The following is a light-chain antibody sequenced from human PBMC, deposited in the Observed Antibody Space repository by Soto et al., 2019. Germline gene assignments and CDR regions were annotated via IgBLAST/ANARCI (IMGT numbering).Light chain of an antibody. V-gene: IGKV4-1*01. Sequence: IVMAQSPDSLAVSLGERATINCKSSQSLLYSSNNKNHLAWYQQKPGQPPQLIIYWASTRESGVPERFSGSGSGTDFTLTISSLEAEDVAFYWCQQYFDVPFTFGGGTKVDIK. CDR1: QSLLYSSNNKNH. CDR2: WAS. CDR3: QQYFDVPFT. J-gene: IGKJ4*01.